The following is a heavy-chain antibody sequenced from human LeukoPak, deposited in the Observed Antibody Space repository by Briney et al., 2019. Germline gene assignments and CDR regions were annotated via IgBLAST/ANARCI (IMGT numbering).Heavy chain of an antibody. Sequence: GGSLRLSCAASGFTFSSYWMSWVRQAPGKGLEWVANIKQDGSEKYYVDSVKGRFTISRDNAKNSLYLQMNSLRAEDTAVYYCARRYYDILTGYSYYFDYWGQGTLVTVSS. D-gene: IGHD3-9*01. CDR1: GFTFSSYW. CDR3: ARRYYDILTGYSYYFDY. V-gene: IGHV3-7*01. J-gene: IGHJ4*02. CDR2: IKQDGSEK.